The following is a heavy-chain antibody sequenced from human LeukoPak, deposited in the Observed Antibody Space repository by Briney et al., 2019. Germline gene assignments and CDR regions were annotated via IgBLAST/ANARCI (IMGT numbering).Heavy chain of an antibody. V-gene: IGHV3-21*01. CDR3: ARDRSSSWTGL. D-gene: IGHD6-13*01. CDR2: ISSSSSYI. CDR1: GFPFSSYA. Sequence: GGSLRLSCAASGFPFSSYAMSWGRQAPGKGLEWVSSISSSSSYIYYADSVKGRFTISRDNAKNSLYLQMNSLRAEDTAVYYCARDRSSSWTGLWGQGTLVTVSS. J-gene: IGHJ4*02.